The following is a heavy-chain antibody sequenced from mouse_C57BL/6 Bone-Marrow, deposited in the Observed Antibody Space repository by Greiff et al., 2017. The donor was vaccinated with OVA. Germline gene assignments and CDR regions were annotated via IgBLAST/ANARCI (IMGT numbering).Heavy chain of an antibody. CDR2: IYPGSGNT. J-gene: IGHJ2*01. CDR1: GYTFTDHY. Sequence: QVQLQQSGAEVVRPGASVKLSCKASGYTFTDHYINWVKQRPGQGLEWIARIYPGSGNTYYNEKFKGKATLTADKSSNTAYMQLSSLTSEDSAVYFCARDEGYCFEYWGQGTTLTVSS. V-gene: IGHV1-76*01. CDR3: ARDEGYCFEY.